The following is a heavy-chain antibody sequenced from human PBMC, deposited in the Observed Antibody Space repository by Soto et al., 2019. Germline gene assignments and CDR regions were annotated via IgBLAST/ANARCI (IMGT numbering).Heavy chain of an antibody. Sequence: PVGSLRLSCAASGFTFSSYAMSWVRQAPGKGLEWVSAISGSGGSTYYADSVKGRFTISRDNSKNTLYLQMNSLRAEDTAVYYCAKDFSPEEWVLYGMDVWGQGTTVTVSS. CDR2: ISGSGGST. CDR3: AKDFSPEEWVLYGMDV. CDR1: GFTFSSYA. J-gene: IGHJ6*02. V-gene: IGHV3-23*01. D-gene: IGHD5-12*01.